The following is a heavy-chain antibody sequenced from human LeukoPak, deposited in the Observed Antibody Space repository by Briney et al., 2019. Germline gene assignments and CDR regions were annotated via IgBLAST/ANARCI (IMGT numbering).Heavy chain of an antibody. CDR3: ASASSHRIAAGGDY. CDR1: GFTFSNYW. CDR2: MNSDGSSR. Sequence: QPGGPLRLSCAASGFTFSNYWMHWLRHAPGKGLVWVSHMNSDGSSRNYADSVKGRFTISRENAKNTVYLQMNRLRAEDTAVYYCASASSHRIAAGGDYWGQGILVTVSS. D-gene: IGHD6-25*01. V-gene: IGHV3-74*01. J-gene: IGHJ4*02.